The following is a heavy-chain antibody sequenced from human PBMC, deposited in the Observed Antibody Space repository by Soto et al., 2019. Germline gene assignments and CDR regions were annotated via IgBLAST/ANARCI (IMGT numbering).Heavy chain of an antibody. CDR3: TRAPYYYDSSGYYSHLGGMDV. CDR1: GGTFSSYA. V-gene: IGHV1-69*13. D-gene: IGHD3-22*01. J-gene: IGHJ6*02. CDR2: IIPIFGTA. Sequence: SVKVSCKASGGTFSSYAISWVRQAPGQGLEWMGGIIPIFGTANYAQKFQGRVTITADESTSTAYMEQSSLRTEDTAEYYYTRAPYYYDSSGYYSHLGGMDVWGQGTTVTVS.